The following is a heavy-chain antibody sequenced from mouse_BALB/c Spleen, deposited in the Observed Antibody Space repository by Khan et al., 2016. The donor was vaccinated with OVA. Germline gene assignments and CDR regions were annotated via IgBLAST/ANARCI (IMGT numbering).Heavy chain of an antibody. CDR1: GYTFTTYY. CDR2: IYPGSVNT. V-gene: IGHV1S56*01. Sequence: QIQLVQSGPELVKPGASVRISCKASGYTFTTYYIHWVKQRPGQGLQWIGWIYPGSVNTQYNEQFKGKAILTADKSSSTAYMQLSSLTSEDSAVYFCARDDYFVGDAMDYWGQGTSVTVSS. D-gene: IGHD2-4*01. J-gene: IGHJ4*01. CDR3: ARDDYFVGDAMDY.